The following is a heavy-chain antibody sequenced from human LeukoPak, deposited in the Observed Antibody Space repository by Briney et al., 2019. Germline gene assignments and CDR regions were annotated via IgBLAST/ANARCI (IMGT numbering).Heavy chain of an antibody. CDR1: GFTLSSHG. Sequence: GGSLRLSCAASGFTLSSHGMSWVRQAPGKGLEWVSDISGSGGNTYYADSVKGRLTISRDNSKNTLYLQMNSLRAEDTAVYYCAKDGPVDAAMAPYYYYAMDVWGQGTTVTVSS. CDR2: ISGSGGNT. D-gene: IGHD5-18*01. V-gene: IGHV3-23*01. J-gene: IGHJ6*02. CDR3: AKDGPVDAAMAPYYYYAMDV.